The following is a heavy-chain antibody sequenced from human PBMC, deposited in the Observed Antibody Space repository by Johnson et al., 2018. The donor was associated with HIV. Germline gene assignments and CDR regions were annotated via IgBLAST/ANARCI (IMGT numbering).Heavy chain of an antibody. J-gene: IGHJ3*02. V-gene: IGHV3-30*02. D-gene: IGHD6-6*01. CDR3: ARAERSSSGVDAFDI. CDR1: GFTFSS. Sequence: QVQLVVSGGGLVQPGGSLRLSCAASGFTFSSMHWDRQAPGKGLEWVAFIRYDGDITYYVDSVKGRFTISRDNSKNTLYLQMNSLRAEDTAVYYCARAERSSSGVDAFDIWGQGTMVIVSS. CDR2: IRYDGDIT.